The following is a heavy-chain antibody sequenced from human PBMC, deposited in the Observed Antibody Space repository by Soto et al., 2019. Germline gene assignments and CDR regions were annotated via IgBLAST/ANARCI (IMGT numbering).Heavy chain of an antibody. J-gene: IGHJ5*02. CDR3: ARDAQSWFDP. CDR2: IYHSGSP. Sequence: PSETLSLTCAVYGGSFSGYYWSWVRQPPGKGLEWIAEIYHSGSPNYNPSLKSRATISVDKSKNQFSLKLSSVTAADTAVYYCARDAQSWFDPWGQGILVTVSS. CDR1: GGSFSGYY. V-gene: IGHV4-34*01.